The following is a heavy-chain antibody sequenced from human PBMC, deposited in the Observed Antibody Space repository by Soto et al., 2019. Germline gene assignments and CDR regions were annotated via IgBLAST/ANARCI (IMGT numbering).Heavy chain of an antibody. CDR2: FDPEDGET. CDR1: GYTLTELS. Sequence: ASVKVSCKVSGYTLTELSMHWVRQAPGKGLEWMGGFDPEDGETIYAQKFQGRVTMTEDTSTDTAYMELSSLRSEDTAVYYCAGDDSDMKRSHWFDPWGQGTLVTVA. V-gene: IGHV1-24*01. D-gene: IGHD5-12*01. CDR3: AGDDSDMKRSHWFDP. J-gene: IGHJ5*02.